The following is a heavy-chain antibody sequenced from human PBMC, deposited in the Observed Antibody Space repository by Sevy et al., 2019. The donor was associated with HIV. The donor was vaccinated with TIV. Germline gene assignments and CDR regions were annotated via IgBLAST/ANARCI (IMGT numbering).Heavy chain of an antibody. CDR1: GYTFTSYV. CDR3: ARGECSSSSCYYYGMDV. V-gene: IGHV7-4-1*02. CDR2: INTNTGNP. Sequence: ASVKVSCKASGYTFTSYVMNWVRQAPGQGLEWMGWINTNTGNPTYAQGFTGRFVFSLDTTVSTAYLQISSRKAEDTAVYYCARGECSSSSCYYYGMDVWGQGATVTVSS. D-gene: IGHD2-2*01. J-gene: IGHJ6*02.